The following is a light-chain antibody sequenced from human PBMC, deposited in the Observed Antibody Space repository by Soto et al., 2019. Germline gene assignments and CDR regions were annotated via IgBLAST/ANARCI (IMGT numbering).Light chain of an antibody. CDR1: QSVLYSSDNKNH. Sequence: DIVMTQSPDSLAVSLGETATITCKSSQSVLYSSDNKNHLAWYQQKPGQPPKLLIYWASTRESGVPDRFSGSGSGTDFTLTITSLQAEDVAVYYCQQYHDTPRTFGGGTKVEIK. CDR3: QQYHDTPRT. CDR2: WAS. J-gene: IGKJ4*01. V-gene: IGKV4-1*01.